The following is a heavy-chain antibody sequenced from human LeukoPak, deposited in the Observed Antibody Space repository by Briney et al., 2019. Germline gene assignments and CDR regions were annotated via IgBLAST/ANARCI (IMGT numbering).Heavy chain of an antibody. Sequence: SVKVSCKAAGGTFISYAISWVRQAPGQGLEWMGRIIPIFGTANYAQKFQGRVTITTDESTSTAYMELSSLRSEDTAVYFCATLDYSGTNPNYWGLGTLVTVSS. CDR2: IIPIFGTA. V-gene: IGHV1-69*05. D-gene: IGHD1-26*01. CDR1: GGTFISYA. CDR3: ATLDYSGTNPNY. J-gene: IGHJ4*02.